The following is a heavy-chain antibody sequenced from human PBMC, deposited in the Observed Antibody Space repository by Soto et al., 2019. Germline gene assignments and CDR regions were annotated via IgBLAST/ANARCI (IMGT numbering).Heavy chain of an antibody. V-gene: IGHV4-30-4*01. J-gene: IGHJ4*02. CDR3: ARVATTDSLHHDY. CDR2: IYYSGST. CDR1: GGSISSGDYY. D-gene: IGHD4-4*01. Sequence: SETISRTCPVSGGSISSGDYYWSWIRQPPVKVLEWIGYIYYSGSTYYNPSLKSRVTISLDTSKNKFYLTLSSVTAADTAGYYCARVATTDSLHHDYLGQVTLVTVSS.